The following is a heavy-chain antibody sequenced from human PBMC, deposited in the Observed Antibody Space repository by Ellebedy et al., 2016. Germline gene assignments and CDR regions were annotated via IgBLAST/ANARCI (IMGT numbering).Heavy chain of an antibody. CDR2: ISGSGGST. V-gene: IGHV3-23*01. Sequence: GGSLRLSCAVSGFTFSNYAMSWVRQAPGKGLEWVSGISGSGGSTYHADSVKGRFTISRDNSKNMLYLQMNSLRAEDTAVYYCAKLRYSYGLLDYWGQGTLVTASS. D-gene: IGHD3-16*02. CDR1: GFTFSNYA. J-gene: IGHJ4*02. CDR3: AKLRYSYGLLDY.